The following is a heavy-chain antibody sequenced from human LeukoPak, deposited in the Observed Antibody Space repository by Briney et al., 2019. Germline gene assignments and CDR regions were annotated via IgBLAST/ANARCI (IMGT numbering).Heavy chain of an antibody. J-gene: IGHJ2*01. Sequence: SGGSLGLSCSASGFTFSSYAMHWVRQAPGKGLEYVSAISSNGGSTYYADSVKGRFTISRDNSKNTLYLQMSSLRAEDTAVYYCVKDRYSSGWYGYFDLWGRGTLVTVSS. V-gene: IGHV3-64D*06. CDR2: ISSNGGST. D-gene: IGHD6-19*01. CDR1: GFTFSSYA. CDR3: VKDRYSSGWYGYFDL.